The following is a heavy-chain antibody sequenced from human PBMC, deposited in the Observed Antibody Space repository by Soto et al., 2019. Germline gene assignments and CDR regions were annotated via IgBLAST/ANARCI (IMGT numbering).Heavy chain of an antibody. J-gene: IGHJ5*02. D-gene: IGHD3-3*01. CDR3: AKDTNYDFWNPRFDP. Sequence: EVQLLEFGGGLVQPGGSLRLSCAASGFTFSSNAMSWVRQAPGKGLEWVSGISGSGGSTYYADSVKGRFTISRDNSKNTMYLQLNSLRAEDTAVYYCAKDTNYDFWNPRFDPWGQGTLVTVSS. V-gene: IGHV3-23*01. CDR2: ISGSGGST. CDR1: GFTFSSNA.